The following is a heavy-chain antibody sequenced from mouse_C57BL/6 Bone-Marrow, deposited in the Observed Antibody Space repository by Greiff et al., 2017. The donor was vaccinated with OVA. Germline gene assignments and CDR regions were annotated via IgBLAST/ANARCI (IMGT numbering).Heavy chain of an antibody. CDR1: GYTFTDYN. J-gene: IGHJ1*03. V-gene: IGHV1-18*01. Sequence: VQLQQSGPELVKPGASVKIPCKASGYTFTDYNMDWVKQSHGKSLEWIGDINPNNGGTIYNQKFKGKATLTVDKSSSTAYMELRSLTSEDTAVYSFARQAYYCGISWYFDVWGTGTTVTVSS. CDR2: INPNNGGT. D-gene: IGHD1-1*01. CDR3: ARQAYYCGISWYFDV.